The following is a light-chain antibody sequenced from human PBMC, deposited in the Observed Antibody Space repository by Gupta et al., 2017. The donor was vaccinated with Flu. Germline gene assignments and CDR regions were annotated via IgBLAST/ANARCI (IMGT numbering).Light chain of an antibody. Sequence: DIQMTQSPSSLSASVGDRVTITCRASQSVSTYLNWYQYKPGIAPKPLLYAASSLQRGLRSRFSHCSTRRYITLTISMLPPEDFATYCIQYTDTTPQSFGEGTNLEIK. J-gene: IGKJ2*03. CDR1: QSVSTY. CDR2: AAS. V-gene: IGKV1-39*01. CDR3: QYTDTTPQS.